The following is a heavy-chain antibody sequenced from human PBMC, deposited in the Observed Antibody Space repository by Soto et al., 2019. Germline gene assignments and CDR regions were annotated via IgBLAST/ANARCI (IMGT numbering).Heavy chain of an antibody. Sequence: WASVKVSCKTSGYTFTSYGITWVRQAPGQGLEWMGWISAQNGNTKYVQKFQDRVTMTTDTSTSTAYMELRSLRSDDTAMFYCARAGAASITGNFDYWGQGTLVTVSS. V-gene: IGHV1-18*01. CDR1: GYTFTSYG. J-gene: IGHJ4*02. CDR3: ARAGAASITGNFDY. CDR2: ISAQNGNT. D-gene: IGHD5-12*01.